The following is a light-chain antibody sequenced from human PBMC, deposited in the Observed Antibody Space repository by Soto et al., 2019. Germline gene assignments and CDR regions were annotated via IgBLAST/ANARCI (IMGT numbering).Light chain of an antibody. CDR3: QQYGSSPLT. J-gene: IGKJ4*01. V-gene: IGKV3-20*01. Sequence: EIVLTQSPGTLSLSPGERAALSFSASQSVSSSYLAWYQQKPGQPPRLLFYGASSRATGIPDRFSGSGSGTDFTLTISRLEPEDFAVYYCQQYGSSPLTFGGGTKVDI. CDR1: QSVSSSY. CDR2: GAS.